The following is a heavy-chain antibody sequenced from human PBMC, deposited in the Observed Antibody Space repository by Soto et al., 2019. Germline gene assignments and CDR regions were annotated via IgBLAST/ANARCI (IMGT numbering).Heavy chain of an antibody. J-gene: IGHJ3*02. CDR2: IRDGGEST. V-gene: IGHV3-23*01. CDR3: APHVHCSGGSCHYDAFDI. D-gene: IGHD2-15*01. CDR1: GFIFGNYM. Sequence: EVQLLESGGGLVQPGESLRLSCAFSGFIFGNYMMTWVRQAPGKGLEWVSTIRDGGESTYYADSVKGLFTISRDNSKNTLYLQMDSPGVEDTAVYYCAPHVHCSGGSCHYDAFDIRGQGTMVTVSS.